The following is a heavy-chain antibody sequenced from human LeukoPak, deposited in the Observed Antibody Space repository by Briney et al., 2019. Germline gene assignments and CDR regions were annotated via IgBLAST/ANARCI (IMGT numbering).Heavy chain of an antibody. Sequence: PGGSLRLSCATSGSSFNGAWLSWVRQAPGKGLEWIGRIQHGGTTDYAAPVKGRFTISRDDSKATLYLQMNSLKTEDTAIYYCTTVTHFYLGGQGTLVTVSS. CDR1: GSSFNGAW. CDR2: IQHGGTT. J-gene: IGHJ4*02. CDR3: TTVTHFYL. D-gene: IGHD2-15*01. V-gene: IGHV3-15*01.